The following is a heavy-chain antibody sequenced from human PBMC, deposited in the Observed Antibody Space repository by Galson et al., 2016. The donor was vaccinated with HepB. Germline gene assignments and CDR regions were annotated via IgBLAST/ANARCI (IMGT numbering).Heavy chain of an antibody. V-gene: IGHV1-69*13. Sequence: SVKVSCKASGGTFSSYAMNWARQAPGRGLEWMGGIIPLYGTTNYAQKFQGRVTITADESTSTAYMELSSLRSEDTAVYYCARVRDGYNKYYHYGLAVWGQGTTVTVSS. CDR2: IIPLYGTT. CDR1: GGTFSSYA. CDR3: ARVRDGYNKYYHYGLAV. J-gene: IGHJ6*02. D-gene: IGHD5-24*01.